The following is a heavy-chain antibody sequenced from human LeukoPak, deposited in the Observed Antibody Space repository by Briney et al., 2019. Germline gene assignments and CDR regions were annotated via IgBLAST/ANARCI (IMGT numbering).Heavy chain of an antibody. Sequence: RLSXAASGFTFXXXXXNWXXXXPXXGXEWVSSMSSSSIYIYYADSLKGRFTISRDKHKTPLYLQMNSLRAEDTAVYYCARSTXXTGLVDYWGQGTXXXVSS. V-gene: IGHV3-21*01. D-gene: IGHD4-17*01. J-gene: IGHJ4*02. CDR1: GFTFXXXX. CDR2: MSSSSIYI. CDR3: ARSTXXTGLVDY.